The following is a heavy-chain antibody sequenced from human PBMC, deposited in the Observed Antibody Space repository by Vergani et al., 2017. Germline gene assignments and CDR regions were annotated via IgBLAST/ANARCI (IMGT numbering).Heavy chain of an antibody. D-gene: IGHD3-9*01. Sequence: QVQLVQSGAEVKKPGSSVKVSCKASGGTFSSYAISWVRQAPGQGLEWMGWINPNSGGTNYAQKFQGRVTMTRDTSISTAYMELSRLRSDDTAVYYCARGGLLRYFDWLLYDDAFDIWGQGTMVTVSS. V-gene: IGHV1-2*02. CDR2: INPNSGGT. CDR1: GGTFSSYA. CDR3: ARGGLLRYFDWLLYDDAFDI. J-gene: IGHJ3*02.